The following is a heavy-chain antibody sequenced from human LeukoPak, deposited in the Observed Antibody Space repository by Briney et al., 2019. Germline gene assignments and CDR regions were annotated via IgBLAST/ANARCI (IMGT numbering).Heavy chain of an antibody. CDR2: ISASNGNT. Sequence: VASVKVSCKASGYTFTRYGISWVRQAPGQGLQWLGWISASNGNTNYAQKFRDRVTMTTDTSTSTAYMELRSLRSDDTAVYYCARKCGGDCYGAFDIWGQGTMVTVSS. D-gene: IGHD2-21*02. J-gene: IGHJ3*02. CDR3: ARKCGGDCYGAFDI. CDR1: GYTFTRYG. V-gene: IGHV1-18*01.